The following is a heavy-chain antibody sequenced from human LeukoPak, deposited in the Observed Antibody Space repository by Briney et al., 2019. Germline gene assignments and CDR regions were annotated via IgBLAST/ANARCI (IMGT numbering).Heavy chain of an antibody. V-gene: IGHV3-30*02. D-gene: IGHD3-22*01. J-gene: IGHJ3*02. Sequence: GGSLTLSCEASGFSLRTYGMHWVRQAPGKGLEWVAFIRFDGSDEDYADSVRGRFTISRDNSRDTIYLQMNSLKTEDTAVYYCAKDTEERFGYHNDNNGYDDPFDMWGQGTMVTVSS. CDR2: IRFDGSDE. CDR1: GFSLRTYG. CDR3: AKDTEERFGYHNDNNGYDDPFDM.